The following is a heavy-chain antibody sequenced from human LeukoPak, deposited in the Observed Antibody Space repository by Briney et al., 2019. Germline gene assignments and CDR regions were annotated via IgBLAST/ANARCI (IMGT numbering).Heavy chain of an antibody. Sequence: SETLSLTCTASGGSISSGGYYWSWIRQHPGKGLEWIGYIYYSGSTYYNPSLKSRVTISVDTSKNQFSLKLSSVTAADTAVYYCARVMGYCSSTSCYSVNWFDPWGQGTLVTVSS. CDR2: IYYSGST. CDR1: GGSISSGGYY. V-gene: IGHV4-31*03. D-gene: IGHD2-2*02. CDR3: ARVMGYCSSTSCYSVNWFDP. J-gene: IGHJ5*02.